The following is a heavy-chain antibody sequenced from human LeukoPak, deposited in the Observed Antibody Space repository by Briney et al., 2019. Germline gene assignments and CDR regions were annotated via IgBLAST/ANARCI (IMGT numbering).Heavy chain of an antibody. CDR1: GFTFSSYW. J-gene: IGHJ6*02. D-gene: IGHD3-22*01. V-gene: IGHV3-7*01. Sequence: GSLRLSCAASGFTFSSYWMSWVRQAPGKGLEWVANIKQDGSEKYYVDSVKGRFTISRDNAKNSLYLQMNSLRAEDTAVYYCARALAFYDSTGPLRRYYYYGMDVWGQGTTVTVSS. CDR2: IKQDGSEK. CDR3: ARALAFYDSTGPLRRYYYYGMDV.